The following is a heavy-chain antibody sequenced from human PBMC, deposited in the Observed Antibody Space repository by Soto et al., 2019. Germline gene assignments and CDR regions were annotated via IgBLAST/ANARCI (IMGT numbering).Heavy chain of an antibody. V-gene: IGHV6-1*01. Sequence: SQTLSLTCAISGDSVSSNSAAWNWIRQSPSRGLEWLGRTYYRSKWYNDYAVSVKSRIPITPDTSKNQYSLQLNSVTPEDTAVYYCARIAAADYYYYMDVWGKGTTVTVSS. CDR3: ARIAAADYYYYMDV. D-gene: IGHD6-13*01. CDR2: TYYRSKWYN. J-gene: IGHJ6*03. CDR1: GDSVSSNSAA.